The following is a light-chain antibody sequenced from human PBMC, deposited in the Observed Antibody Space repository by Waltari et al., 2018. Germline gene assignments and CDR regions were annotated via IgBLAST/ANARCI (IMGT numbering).Light chain of an antibody. CDR3: QQYYSTPLT. V-gene: IGKV4-1*01. CDR2: WAS. Sequence: DIVMTQSPDSLSVSLGERATITCKSSQTVSFTSANRNYVAWYRQKPGQPPEMRMYWASTRAFGVPDRFSGSGSGTDFTLTISSLQAEDVAVYYCQQYYSTPLTFGGGTKVEIK. J-gene: IGKJ4*01. CDR1: QTVSFTSANRNY.